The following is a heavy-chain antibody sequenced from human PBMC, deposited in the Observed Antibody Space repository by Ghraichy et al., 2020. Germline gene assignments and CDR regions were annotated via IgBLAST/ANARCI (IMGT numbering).Heavy chain of an antibody. CDR2: ISAYNGNT. CDR3: ARFDMVRGVINLAFGWFDP. D-gene: IGHD3-10*01. CDR1: GYTFTSYG. Sequence: ASVKVSCKASGYTFTSYGISWVRQAPGQGLEWMGWISAYNGNTNYAQKLQGRVTMTTDTSTSTAYMELRSLRSDDTAVYYCARFDMVRGVINLAFGWFDPWGQGTLVTVSS. V-gene: IGHV1-18*04. J-gene: IGHJ5*02.